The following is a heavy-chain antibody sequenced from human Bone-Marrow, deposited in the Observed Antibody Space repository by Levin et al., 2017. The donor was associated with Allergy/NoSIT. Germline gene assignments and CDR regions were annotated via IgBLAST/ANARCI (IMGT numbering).Heavy chain of an antibody. Sequence: GGSLRLSCTASGFSVSNNYMTWVRQAPGKGLEWIAIIYSGARTYYAASVKGRFTISRDSSNNTVYLQMNRLTDEDTALYYCARDASAYYSYRFDNWGQGTLVTVSA. CDR3: ARDASAYYSYRFDN. CDR1: GFSVSNNY. CDR2: IYSGART. V-gene: IGHV3-66*01. J-gene: IGHJ4*02. D-gene: IGHD3-22*01.